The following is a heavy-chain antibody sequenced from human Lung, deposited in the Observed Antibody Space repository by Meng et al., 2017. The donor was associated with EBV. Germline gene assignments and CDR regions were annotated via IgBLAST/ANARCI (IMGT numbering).Heavy chain of an antibody. Sequence: GEVEVSVWCQVMHGGSLRLCFVGSGIGAYWVHWVGQVPGKGLLGVSRINEDGSIVNYADSVKGRFTIFRDNAKNTVFLQMSSLRVEDTAIYYCAKDWFGARDYWGQGTLVTVSS. D-gene: IGHD3-10*01. V-gene: IGHV3-74*01. CDR3: AKDWFGARDY. CDR2: INEDGSIV. J-gene: IGHJ4*02. CDR1: GIGAYW.